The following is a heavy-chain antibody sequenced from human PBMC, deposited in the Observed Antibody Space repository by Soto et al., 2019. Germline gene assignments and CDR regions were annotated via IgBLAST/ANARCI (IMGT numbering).Heavy chain of an antibody. CDR3: ARESWGGNYDILTGHTRDYYYYGMDV. J-gene: IGHJ6*02. D-gene: IGHD3-9*01. V-gene: IGHV4-31*03. CDR1: GGSISSGGYY. CDR2: IYYSGST. Sequence: SETLSLTCTVSGGSISSGGYYWSWFRQHPGKGLEWIEYIYYSGSTYYNPSLKSRVTISVDTSKNQFSLKLSSVTAAVTAVYYCARESWGGNYDILTGHTRDYYYYGMDVWGQGTTVTVSS.